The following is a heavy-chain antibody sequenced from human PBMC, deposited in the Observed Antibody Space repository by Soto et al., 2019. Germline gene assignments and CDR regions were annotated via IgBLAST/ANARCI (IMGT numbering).Heavy chain of an antibody. J-gene: IGHJ4*02. D-gene: IGHD3-22*01. Sequence: GGSLRLSCAASGFTFSSYWMSWVRQAPGKGLEWVANIKQDGSEKYYVDSVKGRFTISRDNAKNSLYLQMNSLRAEDTAVYYCAREPYRDYYDSSGYPSFFDYWGQGTLVTVS. V-gene: IGHV3-7*03. CDR2: IKQDGSEK. CDR1: GFTFSSYW. CDR3: AREPYRDYYDSSGYPSFFDY.